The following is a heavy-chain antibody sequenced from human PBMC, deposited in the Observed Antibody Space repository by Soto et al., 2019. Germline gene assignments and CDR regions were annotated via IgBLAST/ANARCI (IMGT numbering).Heavy chain of an antibody. V-gene: IGHV1-46*01. J-gene: IGHJ4*02. CDR3: ARPPDPVCINAVCYPLDY. CDR1: GYTFTSYY. Sequence: QVQLVQSGAEVKKPGASVKISCKASGYTFTSYYMYWVRQAPGQGLEWMGIINPSGGSTNYAQKPQGRVAMTRDTSTSTVYMELKSLRSEDTAVYYCARPPDPVCINAVCYPLDYWGQGTLVTVSS. CDR2: INPSGGST. D-gene: IGHD2-8*01.